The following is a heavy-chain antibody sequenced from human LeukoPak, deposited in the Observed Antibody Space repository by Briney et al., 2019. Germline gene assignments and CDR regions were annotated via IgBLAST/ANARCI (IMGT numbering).Heavy chain of an antibody. CDR2: INPNSGGT. V-gene: IGHV1-2*02. Sequence: ASVKVSCKASGYTFIGYYMHWVRQAPGQGLEWMGWINPNSGGTNYAQKFQGRVTMTRDTSISTAYMELSRLRSDDTAVYYCAREEWLRFSYYFDYWGQGTLVTVSS. CDR1: GYTFIGYY. CDR3: AREEWLRFSYYFDY. D-gene: IGHD3-3*01. J-gene: IGHJ4*02.